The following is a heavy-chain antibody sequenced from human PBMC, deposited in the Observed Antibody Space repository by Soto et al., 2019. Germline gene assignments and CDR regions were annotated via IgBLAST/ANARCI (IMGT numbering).Heavy chain of an antibody. D-gene: IGHD1-7*01. Sequence: GASVKVSCKDSVYTFNGYNMHGVRQAPGQGLEWMGWINPNSGGTNYAQKFQGWVTMTRDTSISTAYMELSRLRSDDTAVYYCATGITGTTGVFDYWGQGTLVTVSS. CDR1: VYTFNGYN. CDR3: ATGITGTTGVFDY. CDR2: INPNSGGT. J-gene: IGHJ4*02. V-gene: IGHV1-2*04.